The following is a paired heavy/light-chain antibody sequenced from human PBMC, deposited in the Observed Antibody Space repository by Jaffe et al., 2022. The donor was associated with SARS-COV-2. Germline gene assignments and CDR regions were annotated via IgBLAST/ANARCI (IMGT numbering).Light chain of an antibody. CDR2: ELS. CDR1: SSDVGGYDY. CDR3: VSYGGSYNLI. J-gene: IGLJ2*01. V-gene: IGLV2-8*01. Sequence: QSALTQPPSASGSPGQSVTISCTGTSSDVGGYDYVSWYQQHPGKAPKLLIYELSKRPSGVPDRFSGSKSGNTASLTVSGLQAEDEADYYCVSYGGSYNLIFGGGTKLTVL.
Heavy chain of an antibody. CDR2: IWHDGNKK. V-gene: IGHV3-33*01. J-gene: IGHJ4*02. CDR3: ARDLGAYSSGWTAPFY. CDR1: GFTFSNYG. D-gene: IGHD6-25*01. Sequence: QVQLVESGGGVVQPGRSLRLSCAASGFTFSNYGMQWVRQAPGKGLEWVAVIWHDGNKKYYAESVKGRFTISRDNSKNMLYLQMNSLRVEDTAVYYCARDLGAYSSGWTAPFYWGQGTLVTVSS.